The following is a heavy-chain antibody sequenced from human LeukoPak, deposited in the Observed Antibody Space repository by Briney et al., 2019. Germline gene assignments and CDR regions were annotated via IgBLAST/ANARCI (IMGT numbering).Heavy chain of an antibody. J-gene: IGHJ4*02. Sequence: KSSETLSLTCSVSGGSISSSSYYWGWIRQPPGKGLEWIGSIYYSGITDYNPSLKSRLRISVDTSKNQFSLKLSSVTAADTAVYYCARHQTGDDHYFEYWGQGTLVTVSS. CDR3: ARHQTGDDHYFEY. CDR2: IYYSGIT. V-gene: IGHV4-39*01. D-gene: IGHD7-27*01. CDR1: GGSISSSSYY.